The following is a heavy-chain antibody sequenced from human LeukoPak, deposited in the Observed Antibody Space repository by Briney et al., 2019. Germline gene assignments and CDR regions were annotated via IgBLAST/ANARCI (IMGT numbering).Heavy chain of an antibody. V-gene: IGHV3-33*01. CDR3: ARSLYYYDSSSENFDY. CDR1: GFAFSSYG. D-gene: IGHD3-22*01. J-gene: IGHJ4*02. CDR2: IWYDGSNK. Sequence: TGGSLRLSCAASGFAFSSYGMHWVRQAPGKGLEWVAVIWYDGSNKYYADSVKGRFTISRDNSKNTLYLQMNSLRAEDTAVYYCARSLYYYDSSSENFDYWGQGTLVTVSS.